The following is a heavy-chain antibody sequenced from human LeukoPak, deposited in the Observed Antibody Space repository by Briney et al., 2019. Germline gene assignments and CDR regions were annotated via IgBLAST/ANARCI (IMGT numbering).Heavy chain of an antibody. CDR1: GFTFSSYG. Sequence: GGSLRLSCAASGFTFSSYGMHWVRQAPGKELEWVAVISYDGSNKYYADSVKGRFTISRDNSKNTLYLQMNSLRAEDTAVYYCAKNYYDSSGLEGYFDYWGQGTLVTVSS. D-gene: IGHD3-22*01. CDR3: AKNYYDSSGLEGYFDY. CDR2: ISYDGSNK. J-gene: IGHJ4*02. V-gene: IGHV3-30*18.